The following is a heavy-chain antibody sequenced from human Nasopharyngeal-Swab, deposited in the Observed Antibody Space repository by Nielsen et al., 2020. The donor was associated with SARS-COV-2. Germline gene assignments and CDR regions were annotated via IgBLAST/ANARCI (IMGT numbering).Heavy chain of an antibody. J-gene: IGHJ6*02. CDR1: GGSISSSSYY. CDR2: IYYSGST. V-gene: IGHV4-39*07. CDR3: AKEAPPRPYYYGSGRYYGMDV. D-gene: IGHD3-10*01. Sequence: SETLSLTCTVSGGSISSSSYYWGWIRQPPGKGLEWIGSIYYSGSTYYNPSLKSRVTISVDTSKKQFSLKLSSVTAADTAVYYCAKEAPPRPYYYGSGRYYGMDVWGQGTTVTVSS.